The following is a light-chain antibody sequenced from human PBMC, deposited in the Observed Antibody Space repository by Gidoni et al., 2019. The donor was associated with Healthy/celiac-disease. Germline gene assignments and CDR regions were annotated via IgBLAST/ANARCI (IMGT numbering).Light chain of an antibody. J-gene: IGKJ1*01. Sequence: DIQMTQSTSSLSASVGDRVTITCRASQGISNYLAWYQQKPGKVPKLLIYAASTLQSVVPSRFSGSGSGTDFTLTISSLQPEDVATYYCQKYNSALWTFGQGTKVEIK. CDR1: QGISNY. CDR2: AAS. CDR3: QKYNSALWT. V-gene: IGKV1-27*01.